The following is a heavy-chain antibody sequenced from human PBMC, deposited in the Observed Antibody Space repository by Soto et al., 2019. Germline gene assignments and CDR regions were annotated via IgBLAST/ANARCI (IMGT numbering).Heavy chain of an antibody. D-gene: IGHD1-1*01. V-gene: IGHV1-18*01. J-gene: IGHJ6*02. Sequence: ASVKVSCKASGYTFTSYGISWVRQAPGQGLEWMGWISAYNGNTNYAQKLQGRVTMTTDTSTSTAFMELRSLRSDDTAVYYCARVGFPLQLERRRNYSDGMHVWGQGTTVTVSS. CDR3: ARVGFPLQLERRRNYSDGMHV. CDR2: ISAYNGNT. CDR1: GYTFTSYG.